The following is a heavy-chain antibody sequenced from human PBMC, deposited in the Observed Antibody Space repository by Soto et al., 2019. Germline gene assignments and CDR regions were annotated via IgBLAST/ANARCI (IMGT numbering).Heavy chain of an antibody. CDR3: ARDPYHVLMVNAPNLYGMDV. J-gene: IGHJ6*01. CDR1: GYTFTTYD. V-gene: IGHV1-18*01. CDR2: ISTYNGNT. D-gene: IGHD2-8*01. Sequence: QVQLVQSGAEVKKPGASVKVSCKASGYTFTTYDISWVRQDPGQGLEWMGRISTYNGNTNYPQSLQGRLTMTTDTSTTTAYMELRSLRSDDTAVYYCARDPYHVLMVNAPNLYGMDVWGQVTTVTVSS.